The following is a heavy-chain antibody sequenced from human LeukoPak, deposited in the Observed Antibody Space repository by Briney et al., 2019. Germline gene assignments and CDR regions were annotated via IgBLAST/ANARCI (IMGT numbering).Heavy chain of an antibody. V-gene: IGHV4-31*03. Sequence: SQTLSLTCTVSGGSISSGGYYWSWIRQHPGKGLEWIGYIYHSGNTYYNPSLKSRVTISVDTSKNQFPLKLSSVTAADTAVYYCARVPYSGSYYDHWGQGTLVTVSS. J-gene: IGHJ4*02. CDR1: GGSISSGGYY. D-gene: IGHD1-26*01. CDR3: ARVPYSGSYYDH. CDR2: IYHSGNT.